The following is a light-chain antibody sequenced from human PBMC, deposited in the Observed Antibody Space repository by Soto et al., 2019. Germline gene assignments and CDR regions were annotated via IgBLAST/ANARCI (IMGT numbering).Light chain of an antibody. J-gene: IGKJ2*01. CDR3: QQYDDFPYT. CDR1: QDIDNN. V-gene: IGKV1-33*01. Sequence: DIQMTQSPSSLSASVGDRVTITCQASQDIDNNLNWYQQRSDKAPKVLIYDASNLKAGVPSRFSGSGSGTDFTFTISSLQPEDIATYYCQQYDDFPYTFGQGTKLEI. CDR2: DAS.